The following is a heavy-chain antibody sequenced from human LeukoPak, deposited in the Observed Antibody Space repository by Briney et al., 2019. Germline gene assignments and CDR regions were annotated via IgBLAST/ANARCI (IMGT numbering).Heavy chain of an antibody. V-gene: IGHV3-23*01. CDR2: ISGSGTYT. Sequence: PGGSLRLSCAASGFTFSSYAMSWVRQAPGKGLEWVSSISGSGTYTNYADSVKGRFTISRDDSKNTLFLQMSSLRAEDTAVYYCAKVRSLSSGWGYSWFDPWGQGTLVTVSS. J-gene: IGHJ5*02. CDR3: AKVRSLSSGWGYSWFDP. D-gene: IGHD6-19*01. CDR1: GFTFSSYA.